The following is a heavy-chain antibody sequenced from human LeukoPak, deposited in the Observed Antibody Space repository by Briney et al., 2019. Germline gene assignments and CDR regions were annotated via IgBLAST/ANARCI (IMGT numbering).Heavy chain of an antibody. CDR3: ARDIEEDQDSSGYTNWFDP. D-gene: IGHD3-22*01. CDR2: INTNTGNP. J-gene: IGHJ5*02. CDR1: GYTFTSYA. V-gene: IGHV7-4-1*02. Sequence: GASVKVSCKASGYTFTSYAMDWVRQAPGQGLEWMGWINTNTGNPTYAQGFTGRFVFSLDTSVSTAYLQISSLKAEDTAVYYCARDIEEDQDSSGYTNWFDPWGQGTLVTVSS.